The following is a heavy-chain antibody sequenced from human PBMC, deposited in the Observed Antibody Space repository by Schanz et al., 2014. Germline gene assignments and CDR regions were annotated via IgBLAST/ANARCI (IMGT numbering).Heavy chain of an antibody. V-gene: IGHV4-4*02. Sequence: QVQLQESGPGLVKPSGTLSLTCAVSGDSITSNRWWSWVRQPPGKGLEWIGEIYHSGRTNYDPSLKRGVTISMDNATNQLSLKVSSVTAADTAVYYGARGAGGGSGTYYGAYYNYYYMDVWGKGTTVTVSS. CDR1: GDSITSNRW. J-gene: IGHJ6*03. CDR3: ARGAGGGSGTYYGAYYNYYYMDV. D-gene: IGHD3-10*01. CDR2: IYHSGRT.